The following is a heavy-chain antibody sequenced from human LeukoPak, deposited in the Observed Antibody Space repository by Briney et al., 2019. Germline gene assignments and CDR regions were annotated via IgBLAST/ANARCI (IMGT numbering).Heavy chain of an antibody. CDR2: IWSDGTNQ. CDR3: AKDAQRGFDYSNSLEY. D-gene: IGHD4-11*01. J-gene: IGHJ4*02. CDR1: GFTFSRYG. Sequence: GVSLRLSCAASGFTFSRYGFHWVRQAPGKGLEWVAVIWSDGTNQYYADSVKGRFTISRDDSQKTVYLEMNSLRTEDTAMYYCAKDAQRGFDYSNSLEYWGPGTLVTVSS. V-gene: IGHV3-33*06.